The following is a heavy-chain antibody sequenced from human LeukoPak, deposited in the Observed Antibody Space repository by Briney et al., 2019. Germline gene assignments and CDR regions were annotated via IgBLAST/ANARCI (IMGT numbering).Heavy chain of an antibody. V-gene: IGHV4-4*02. Sequence: SETLSLTCTMSGDSISNSMLWSWVRQPPGKGLEWVGEKYRSGTTNYNPYLKSRVTISTDNSKNQVSLELNSVTAADTAVYFCARGEGFCSGGSCFGYWFDPWGQGTLVTVSS. CDR3: ARGEGFCSGGSCFGYWFDP. CDR2: KYRSGTT. J-gene: IGHJ5*02. CDR1: GDSISNSML. D-gene: IGHD2-15*01.